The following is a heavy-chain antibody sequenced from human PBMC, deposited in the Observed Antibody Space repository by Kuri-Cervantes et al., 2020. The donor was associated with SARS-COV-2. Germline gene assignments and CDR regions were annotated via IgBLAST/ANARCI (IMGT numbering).Heavy chain of an antibody. V-gene: IGHV3-66*02. CDR3: ARGPWHQLPWFDP. Sequence: GESLKISCAASGFIFNDYSMSWVRQAPGKGLEWVSVIYSGGSTYYADSVKGRFTISRDNSKNTLYLQMNSLRAEDTAVYYCARGPWHQLPWFDPWGQGTLVTVSS. CDR1: GFIFNDYS. J-gene: IGHJ5*02. CDR2: IYSGGST. D-gene: IGHD2-2*01.